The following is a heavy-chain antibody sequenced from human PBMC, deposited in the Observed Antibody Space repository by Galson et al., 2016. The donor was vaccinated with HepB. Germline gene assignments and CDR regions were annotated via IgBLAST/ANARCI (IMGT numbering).Heavy chain of an antibody. D-gene: IGHD2-2*02. CDR3: TRDLYCDSVSCYREGDY. CDR2: IYPGDSDV. J-gene: IGHJ4*02. V-gene: IGHV5-51*01. CDR1: GYSFTSYW. Sequence: QSGAEVKKAGESLKISCKGSGYSFTSYWIAWVRQMPGKGLEWMGIIYPGDSDVRYSPPLQGQVTIQVDKSINTAYLQWSSLKASGTAMYYCTRDLYCDSVSCYREGDYWGQGTLVTVSS.